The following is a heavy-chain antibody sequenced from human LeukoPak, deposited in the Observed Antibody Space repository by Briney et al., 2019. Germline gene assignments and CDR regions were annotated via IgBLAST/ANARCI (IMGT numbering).Heavy chain of an antibody. V-gene: IGHV3-23*01. D-gene: IGHD5-12*01. J-gene: IGHJ4*01. Sequence: GGSLRLSCAASGLTFNSYAMSWVRQAPGKGLEWVSAISGSGGSTYYADSVKGRFTISRDNSKNTLYLQMNSLRAEDTAVYYCAKGPKPKVAFFDYWGQGTLVTVSS. CDR3: AKGPKPKVAFFDY. CDR2: ISGSGGST. CDR1: GLTFNSYA.